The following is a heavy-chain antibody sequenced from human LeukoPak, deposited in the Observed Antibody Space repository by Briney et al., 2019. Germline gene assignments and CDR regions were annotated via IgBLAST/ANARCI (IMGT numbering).Heavy chain of an antibody. V-gene: IGHV4-34*01. CDR2: INHSGST. J-gene: IGHJ5*02. D-gene: IGHD3-22*01. CDR3: ARGPLYDSSGYYYWLGFDP. CDR1: GGSFSGYY. Sequence: SETLSLTCAVYGGSFSGYYWSWIRQPPGKGLEWIGEINHSGSTNYNPSLKSRVTISVDTSKNQFSLKLSSVTAADTAVYYCARGPLYDSSGYYYWLGFDPWGQGTLVTVSS.